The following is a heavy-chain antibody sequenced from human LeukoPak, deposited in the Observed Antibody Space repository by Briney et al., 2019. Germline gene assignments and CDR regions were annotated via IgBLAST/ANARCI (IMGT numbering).Heavy chain of an antibody. CDR3: ASRIRPNYYDSSGSYIPFYY. D-gene: IGHD3-22*01. Sequence: SVKVSCKASGGTFSSYAISWVRQAPGQGLEWMGGIIPIFGTANYAQTFQGRVTITADESTSTADMALSSLRSEDRAVYYCASRIRPNYYDSSGSYIPFYYWGQGTLVTVSS. CDR2: IIPIFGTA. V-gene: IGHV1-69*13. CDR1: GGTFSSYA. J-gene: IGHJ4*02.